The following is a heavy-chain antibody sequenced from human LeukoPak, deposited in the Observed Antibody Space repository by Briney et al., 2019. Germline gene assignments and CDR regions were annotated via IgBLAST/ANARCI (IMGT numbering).Heavy chain of an antibody. CDR1: GYSFTSYD. J-gene: IGHJ5*02. Sequence: ASVKVSCTASGYSFTSYDINWVRQAPGQGLEWMGWMNPNSGNTGYAQKFQGRVTMTRNTSISTAYMELSSLRSEDTAVYYCARADRIAPRSGYNWFDPWGQGTLVTVSS. D-gene: IGHD6-6*01. CDR3: ARADRIAPRSGYNWFDP. V-gene: IGHV1-8*01. CDR2: MNPNSGNT.